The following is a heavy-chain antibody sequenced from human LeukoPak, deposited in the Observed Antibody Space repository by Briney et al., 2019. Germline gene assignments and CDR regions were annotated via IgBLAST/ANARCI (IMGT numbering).Heavy chain of an antibody. D-gene: IGHD3-3*01. CDR2: MNPNSGNT. V-gene: IGHV1-8*01. J-gene: IGHJ5*02. CDR3: ARDPTYYDFWSGPTHYNWFDP. CDR1: GYTFTSYD. Sequence: ASVKVSCKASGYTFTSYDINWVRQAPGQGLEWMGWMNPNSGNTGYAQKFQGRVTMTRNTSISTAYMELSSLRSEDTAVYYCARDPTYYDFWSGPTHYNWFDPWGQGTLVTVSS.